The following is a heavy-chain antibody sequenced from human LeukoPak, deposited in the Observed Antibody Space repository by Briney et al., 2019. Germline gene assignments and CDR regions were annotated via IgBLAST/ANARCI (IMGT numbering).Heavy chain of an antibody. CDR1: GGSISSGGYY. J-gene: IGHJ4*02. CDR3: ARDISPDYDFPFDY. Sequence: PSETLSLTCAVSGGSISSGGYYWGWIRQPPGKGLEWIGSIYYSGSTYYNPSLKSRVTISVDTSKNQFSLKLSSVTAADTAVYYCARDISPDYDFPFDYWGQGTLVTVSS. V-gene: IGHV4-39*07. D-gene: IGHD3-3*01. CDR2: IYYSGST.